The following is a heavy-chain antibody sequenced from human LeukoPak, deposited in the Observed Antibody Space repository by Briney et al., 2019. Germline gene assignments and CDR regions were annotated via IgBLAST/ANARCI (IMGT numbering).Heavy chain of an antibody. D-gene: IGHD2-2*01. CDR1: GFTFSTYG. V-gene: IGHV3-30*03. CDR2: ISYDGSNK. Sequence: PGRSLRLSCAASGFTFSTYGMHWVRQAPGKGLEWVTVISYDGSNKYYADSVKGRFTFSRDNSQNTLYLQMNSLRPEDTAVYYCARGYCSRISCYGEETDAFDIWGQGTVVTVSS. CDR3: ARGYCSRISCYGEETDAFDI. J-gene: IGHJ3*02.